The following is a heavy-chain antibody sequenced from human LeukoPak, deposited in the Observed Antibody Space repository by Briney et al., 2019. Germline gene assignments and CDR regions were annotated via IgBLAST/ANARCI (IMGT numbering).Heavy chain of an antibody. CDR2: INPNSGGT. CDR3: ARGPTHYDILTGADY. Sequence: ASVKVSCKASGYTFTGYYMHWVRQAPGQGLEWMGWINPNSGGTNYAQKFQGRVTMTRNTSISTAYMELSSLRSEDTAVYYCARGPTHYDILTGADYWGQGTLVTVSS. V-gene: IGHV1-2*02. J-gene: IGHJ4*02. D-gene: IGHD3-9*01. CDR1: GYTFTGYY.